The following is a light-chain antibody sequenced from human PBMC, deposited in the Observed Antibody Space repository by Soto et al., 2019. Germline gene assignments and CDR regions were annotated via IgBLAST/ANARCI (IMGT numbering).Light chain of an antibody. Sequence: DIQMTQSPSSLSASVGDRVTITCRASQSISTYLNWYQQKPGKAPNLLIYAASSLQSGVPSRFSGSGSGTDFTLTISTLQPEDSATYFCQQSYSTPWTFGQGTKVDIK. CDR2: AAS. J-gene: IGKJ1*01. CDR1: QSISTY. CDR3: QQSYSTPWT. V-gene: IGKV1-39*01.